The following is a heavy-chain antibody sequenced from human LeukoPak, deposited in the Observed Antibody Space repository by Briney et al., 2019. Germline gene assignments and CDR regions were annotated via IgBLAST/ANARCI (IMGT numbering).Heavy chain of an antibody. CDR2: VSGSGSST. D-gene: IGHD6-19*01. J-gene: IGHJ6*03. CDR1: GFTISSYA. CDR3: AQDYSSGPGYYYYMDV. V-gene: IGHV3-23*01. Sequence: GGSLRLSCAASGFTISSYAMTWVRQAPGKGLEWVSAVSGSGSSTYYSDSVKGRFTISRDNSKNTMYLQMNSLRAEDTAVYYCAQDYSSGPGYYYYMDVWGQGTTVTVSS.